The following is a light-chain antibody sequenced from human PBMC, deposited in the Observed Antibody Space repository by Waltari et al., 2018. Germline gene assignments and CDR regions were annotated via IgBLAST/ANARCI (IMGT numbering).Light chain of an antibody. Sequence: QSALTQPRSVSGSPGQSVTISCTGTSSDVGDYNYVSWYQQHPGKAPKVIIYDVYKRPSGVPDRFSGSKSGNTASLTISELQAEDEADYYCCSYADSSTYVFGTGTQVTVL. J-gene: IGLJ1*01. CDR3: CSYADSSTYV. CDR1: SSDVGDYNY. CDR2: DVY. V-gene: IGLV2-11*01.